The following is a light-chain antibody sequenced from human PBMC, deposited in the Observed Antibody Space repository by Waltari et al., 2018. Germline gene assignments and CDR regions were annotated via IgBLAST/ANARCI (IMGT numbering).Light chain of an antibody. V-gene: IGKV3-20*01. CDR1: QSVATY. CDR2: GAS. Sequence: EIMLTQSPGTLSLSPGERATLPCRASQSVATYLAWYQQKTGQAPRLLIYGASSRATGVPDRFSASWSGTDFSLTISSLEPEDFAVYYCQHYVRLPVTFGQGTKVEIK. CDR3: QHYVRLPVT. J-gene: IGKJ1*01.